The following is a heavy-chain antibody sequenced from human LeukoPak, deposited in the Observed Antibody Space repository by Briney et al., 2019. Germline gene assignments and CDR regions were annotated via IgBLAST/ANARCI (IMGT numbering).Heavy chain of an antibody. J-gene: IGHJ5*02. CDR1: GFTFGTYW. CDR2: IKEDGSQK. Sequence: AGGSLRLSCAASGFTFGTYWMSCVRQAPGKGLEWVANIKEDGSQKYYVDSVKGRFTISRDNAKNSLYLQMNSLRAEDTAVYYCAAITMVLSWGQGTLVTVSS. CDR3: AAITMVLS. V-gene: IGHV3-7*05. D-gene: IGHD3-10*01.